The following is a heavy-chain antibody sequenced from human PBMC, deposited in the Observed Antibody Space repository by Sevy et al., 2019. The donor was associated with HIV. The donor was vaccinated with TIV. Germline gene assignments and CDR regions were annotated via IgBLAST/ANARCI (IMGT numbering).Heavy chain of an antibody. V-gene: IGHV3-7*01. CDR1: GFAFSSYW. D-gene: IGHD3-22*01. CDR2: IKQDMSEK. Sequence: GGSLRLSCAASGFAFSSYWMTWVRQAPGKGLEWVANIKQDMSEKYYADSVKGRITTYRENARNSLYLQMESLRAEETAVYYCARAQQVTMLVVIGGLYFDFWGQGSLVTVSS. CDR3: ARAQQVTMLVVIGGLYFDF. J-gene: IGHJ4*02.